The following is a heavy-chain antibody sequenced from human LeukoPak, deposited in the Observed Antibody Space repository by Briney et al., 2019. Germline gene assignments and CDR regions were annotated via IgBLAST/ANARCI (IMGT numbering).Heavy chain of an antibody. CDR1: GFTFSSYW. CDR2: IKQDGSEK. V-gene: IGHV3-7*01. CDR3: ASSRGYCSSTSCYFNFDY. Sequence: PGGSLRLSCAASGFTFSSYWMSWVRQAPGKGLEWVASIKQDGSEKYYVDSVKGRFTISRDNAKNSLYLQMNSLRAEDTAVYYCASSRGYCSSTSCYFNFDYWGQGTLVTVSS. J-gene: IGHJ4*02. D-gene: IGHD2-2*01.